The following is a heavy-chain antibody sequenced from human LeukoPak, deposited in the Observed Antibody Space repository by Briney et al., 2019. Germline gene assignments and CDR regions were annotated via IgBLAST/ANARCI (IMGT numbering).Heavy chain of an antibody. Sequence: GGSLRLSCAASGFIFSSYWMSWVRQAPGKGLEWVANIKQDGSEKYYVDSVKGRFTISRDNAKNSLYLQMNSLRAEDTAVYYCASSRKFYVDYWGQGTLVTVSS. CDR2: IKQDGSEK. CDR1: GFIFSSYW. J-gene: IGHJ4*02. V-gene: IGHV3-7*01. D-gene: IGHD1-14*01. CDR3: ASSRKFYVDY.